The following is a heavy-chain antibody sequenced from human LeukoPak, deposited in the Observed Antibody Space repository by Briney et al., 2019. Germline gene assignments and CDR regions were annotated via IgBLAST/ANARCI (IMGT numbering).Heavy chain of an antibody. J-gene: IGHJ4*02. Sequence: GGSLRLSCVDSGFTFTNAWMSWVRQAPGKGLEWLGRIKSKTDGETTNYAEPVRGRFTISRDDSKSAVYLQMNSLKIEDTAVYYCTTDLGTYYHGSQRLIPIDYWGQGTLVTVSS. CDR1: GFTFTNAW. V-gene: IGHV3-15*01. CDR3: TTDLGTYYHGSQRLIPIDY. D-gene: IGHD3-10*01. CDR2: IKSKTDGETT.